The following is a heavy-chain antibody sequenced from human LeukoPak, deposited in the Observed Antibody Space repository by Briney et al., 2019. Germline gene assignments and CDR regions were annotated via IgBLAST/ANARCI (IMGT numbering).Heavy chain of an antibody. CDR1: GGSISGYY. CDR3: ARTYSSGWYGYYFDY. V-gene: IGHV4-59*01. Sequence: SETLSLTCTVSGGSISGYYWSWIRQPPGKGLEWIGYIYYSGSTNYNPSLKSRVTISVDTSKNQFSLKLSSVTAADTAVYYCARTYSSGWYGYYFDYWGQGTLVTVSS. J-gene: IGHJ4*02. CDR2: IYYSGST. D-gene: IGHD6-19*01.